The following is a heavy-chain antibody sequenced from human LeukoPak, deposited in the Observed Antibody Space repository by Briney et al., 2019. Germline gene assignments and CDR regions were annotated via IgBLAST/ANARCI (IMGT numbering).Heavy chain of an antibody. Sequence: GGSLRLSCEVSEFAFSNFAMSWVRQAPGKGLEWVSAMSGSGYYTYYVESVKGRFTISRDNSKNTLYLHMNSPRADDTALYYCAKMEGQRLYDYCMDVWGRGTTVTVSS. CDR1: EFAFSNFA. CDR2: MSGSGYYT. V-gene: IGHV3-23*01. D-gene: IGHD6-25*01. CDR3: AKMEGQRLYDYCMDV. J-gene: IGHJ6*03.